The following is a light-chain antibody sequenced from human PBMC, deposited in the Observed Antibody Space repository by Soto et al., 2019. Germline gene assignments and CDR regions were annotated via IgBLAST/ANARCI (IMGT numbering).Light chain of an antibody. J-gene: IGLJ3*02. Sequence: QSALTQPRSVSGSPGQSVTISCTGTSSDVGGYNYVSWYQQHPGKPPNLMIYDVSKRPSGVPDRFSGSKSDNTASLTISGLQAEDEADYYCCSYAGTYTWVFGGGTKVTVL. CDR3: CSYAGTYTWV. CDR1: SSDVGGYNY. V-gene: IGLV2-11*01. CDR2: DVS.